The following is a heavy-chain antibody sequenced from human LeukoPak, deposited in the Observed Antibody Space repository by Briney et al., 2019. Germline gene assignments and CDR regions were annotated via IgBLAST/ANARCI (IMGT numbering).Heavy chain of an antibody. CDR3: AREGDYGHAFDI. V-gene: IGHV4-39*07. Sequence: PSETLSLTCTVSGGSISSSSYYWAWIRQPPGKELKWIGSIFYSGSTYYNPSLKSRVTISVDTSKNQFSLKLSSVTAADTAVYYCAREGDYGHAFDIWGQGTMVTVSS. J-gene: IGHJ3*02. CDR2: IFYSGST. D-gene: IGHD4-17*01. CDR1: GGSISSSSYY.